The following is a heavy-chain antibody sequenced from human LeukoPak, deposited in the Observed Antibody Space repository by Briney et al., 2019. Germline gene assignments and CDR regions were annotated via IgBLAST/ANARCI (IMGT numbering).Heavy chain of an antibody. D-gene: IGHD4-17*01. CDR2: ISFDGTNK. V-gene: IGHV3-30*04. J-gene: IGHJ4*02. CDR3: ATDYGDYEPIDY. Sequence: GGSPRPSRTTSGVTLRNYATHWGPRRPGGGLEWVAVISFDGTNKYYGGSVEGRFSVSRDNTTNTLYLQMNSLRPGDTAMYYCATDYGDYEPIDYWGQGALVTVSS. CDR1: GVTLRNYA.